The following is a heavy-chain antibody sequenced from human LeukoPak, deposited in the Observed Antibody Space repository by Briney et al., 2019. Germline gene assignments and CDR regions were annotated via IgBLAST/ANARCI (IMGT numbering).Heavy chain of an antibody. CDR3: AKSYYYGSGAGDLYYFDY. CDR1: GFTFSSYG. J-gene: IGHJ4*02. V-gene: IGHV3-30*18. CDR2: ISYDGSNK. D-gene: IGHD3-10*01. Sequence: GRSLRLSCAASGFTFSSYGMHWVRQAPGKGLEWVAVISYDGSNKYYADSVKGRFTISRDNSKNTLYLQMNSLRAEDTAVYYRAKSYYYGSGAGDLYYFDYWGQGTLVTVSS.